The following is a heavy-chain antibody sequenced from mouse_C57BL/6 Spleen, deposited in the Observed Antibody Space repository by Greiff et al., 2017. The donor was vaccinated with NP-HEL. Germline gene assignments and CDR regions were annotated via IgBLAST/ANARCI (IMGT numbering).Heavy chain of an antibody. CDR2: ISDGGSYT. Sequence: EVHLVESGGGLVKPGGSLKLSCAASGFTFSSYAMSWVRQTPEKRLEWVATISDGGSYTYYPDNVKGRFTISRDNAKNNLYLQMSHLKSEDTAMYYCARGGDRDFDYWGQGTTLTVSS. J-gene: IGHJ2*01. D-gene: IGHD3-3*01. CDR1: GFTFSSYA. V-gene: IGHV5-4*01. CDR3: ARGGDRDFDY.